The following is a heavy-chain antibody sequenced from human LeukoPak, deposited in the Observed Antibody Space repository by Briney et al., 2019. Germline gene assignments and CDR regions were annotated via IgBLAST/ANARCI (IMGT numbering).Heavy chain of an antibody. J-gene: IGHJ3*02. D-gene: IGHD6-13*01. Sequence: GGSLRLSCTASGFTFSSYSMNWVRQAPGKGLEWVSSISSSSSYIYYADSVKGRFTISRDNAKNSLYLQMNSLRAEDTAVYCCARGGSSWYLDDAFDIWGQGTMVTVSS. CDR1: GFTFSSYS. CDR2: ISSSSSYI. V-gene: IGHV3-21*01. CDR3: ARGGSSWYLDDAFDI.